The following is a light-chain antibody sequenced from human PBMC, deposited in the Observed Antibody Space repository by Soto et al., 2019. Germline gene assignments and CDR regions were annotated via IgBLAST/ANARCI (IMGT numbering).Light chain of an antibody. J-gene: IGKJ1*01. CDR3: QKYNIWPQT. V-gene: IGKV3-15*01. CDR1: QNLRSS. Sequence: VRTQSPATLSVSPGERATLSGRASQNLRSSLAWYQQKTGQAPRLLIYGASTRATGIPDRFSGSGSGTEFTLTISRMQSEDLAVYFCQKYNIWPQTFGQGTKVDIK. CDR2: GAS.